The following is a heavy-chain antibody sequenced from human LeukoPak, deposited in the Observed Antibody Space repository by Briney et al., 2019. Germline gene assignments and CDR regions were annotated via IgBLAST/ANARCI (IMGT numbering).Heavy chain of an antibody. Sequence: GGSLRLSCAASGFTFSSYTMHRVRQAPGKGLEWVALTSSDGNKYFADSVQGRFTISRDNSRNTVYLQLDSLRPDDTAVYYCARERGIRALYFDNWGQGTLVTVSS. V-gene: IGHV3-30*04. CDR1: GFTFSSYT. CDR3: ARERGIRALYFDN. J-gene: IGHJ4*02. CDR2: TSSDGNK. D-gene: IGHD3-16*01.